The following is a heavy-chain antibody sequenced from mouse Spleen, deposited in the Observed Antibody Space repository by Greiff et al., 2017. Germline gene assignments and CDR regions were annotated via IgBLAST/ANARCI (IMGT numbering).Heavy chain of an antibody. Sequence: QVQLQQSGPELVKPGASVKISCKASGYSFTSYYIHWVKQRPGQGLEWIGRIYPGDGDTNYNGKFKGKATLTADKSSSTAYMQLSSLTSEDSAVYFCARGLLYYFDYWGQGTTLTVSS. J-gene: IGHJ2*01. CDR2: IYPGDGDT. CDR3: ARGLLYYFDY. CDR1: GYSFTSYY. V-gene: IGHV1S56*01.